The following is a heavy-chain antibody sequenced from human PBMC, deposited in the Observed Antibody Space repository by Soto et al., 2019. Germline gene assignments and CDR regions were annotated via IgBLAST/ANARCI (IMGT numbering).Heavy chain of an antibody. D-gene: IGHD2-15*01. CDR3: ALERFHQVVATRLEK. V-gene: IGHV3-30*02. Sequence: QVQLVESGGGVVQPGASLRLSCAASGFTFSDYGMHWVRQAPGKGLQWVALIWYDGSEKRYAESVKGRFTVSRDNAKNTVYLEMFGLGVEDTAVYYCALERFHQVVATRLEKWGQGTLVTVAS. CDR2: IWYDGSEK. CDR1: GFTFSDYG. J-gene: IGHJ4*02.